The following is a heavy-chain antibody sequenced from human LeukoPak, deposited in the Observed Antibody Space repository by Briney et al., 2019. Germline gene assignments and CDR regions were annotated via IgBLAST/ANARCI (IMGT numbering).Heavy chain of an antibody. CDR2: ISTSGDST. Sequence: GGSLRLSCAASGFTFSSYAMSWVRQAPGKGLEWVASISTSGDSTYYADSVKGRFTISRDNSTNTLYVQMNSLGVEDTAVYYCVKGHSSGNWFDPWGQGTRVTVSS. CDR1: GFTFSSYA. J-gene: IGHJ5*02. D-gene: IGHD3-10*01. CDR3: VKGHSSGNWFDP. V-gene: IGHV3-23*01.